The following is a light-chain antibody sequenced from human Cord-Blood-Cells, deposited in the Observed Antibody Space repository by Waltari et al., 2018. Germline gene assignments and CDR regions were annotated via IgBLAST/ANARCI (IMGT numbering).Light chain of an antibody. CDR1: SRDVGGFNY. J-gene: IGLJ3*02. CDR2: DVS. Sequence: QSALTQPASVSGSPGQSITISCPGTSRDVGGFNYVSWYQQHPGKAPKRMIYDVSNRPSGVSNRFSGSKSGNTASLTISGLQAEDEADYYCSSYTSSSTWVFGGGTKLTVL. CDR3: SSYTSSSTWV. V-gene: IGLV2-14*03.